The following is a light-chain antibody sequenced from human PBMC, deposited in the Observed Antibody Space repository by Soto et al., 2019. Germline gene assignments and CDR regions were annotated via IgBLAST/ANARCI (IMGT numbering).Light chain of an antibody. J-gene: IGKJ5*01. CDR2: DAS. CDR1: QDMSNE. CDR3: QQYDNLPIT. Sequence: DIQMTQSPSSLSASVGDRVTITCQASQDMSNEVNWYQQKPGKVPKLLIYDASNLETGVPSRFSGSGSGTDFTFTISSLQPEDIATDYCQQYDNLPITFGQGTRLEIK. V-gene: IGKV1-33*01.